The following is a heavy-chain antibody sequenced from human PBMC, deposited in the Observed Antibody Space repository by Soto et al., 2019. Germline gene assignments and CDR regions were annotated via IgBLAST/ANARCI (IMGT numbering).Heavy chain of an antibody. V-gene: IGHV1-18*01. CDR1: GYIFTAYG. J-gene: IGHJ4*02. Sequence: QVQLVQSGPEVKMPGASVKVSCKTSGYIFTAYGLAWLRQAPGQRPEWMGWVSTNDDRTNYAQKFQGRVTMTTDRSTTTTSMELRSLRPDDTAVYYCARELNTESSAYYSFAFWGQGPWSPSPQ. D-gene: IGHD3-22*01. CDR3: ARELNTESSAYYSFAF. CDR2: VSTNDDRT.